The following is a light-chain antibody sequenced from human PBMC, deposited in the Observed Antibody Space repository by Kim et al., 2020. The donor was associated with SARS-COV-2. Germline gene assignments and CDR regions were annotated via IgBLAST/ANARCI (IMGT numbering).Light chain of an antibody. J-gene: IGLJ3*02. CDR3: NSYTSSSTRV. V-gene: IGLV2-14*03. CDR2: DVI. CDR1: ISDVGRFDH. Sequence: QAALTQPASVSGSPGQSITISCTGTISDVGRFDHVSWYQQHPGKVPKLIIYDVIKRPSGVSDRFSGSKSVNTASLTISGLQTEDEADYYCNSYTSSSTRVFGGGTKVTVL.